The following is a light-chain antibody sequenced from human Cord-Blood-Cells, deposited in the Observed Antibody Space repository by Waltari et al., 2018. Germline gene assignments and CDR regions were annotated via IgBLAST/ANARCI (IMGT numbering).Light chain of an antibody. V-gene: IGKV3-11*01. Sequence: EIVLTQSPATLSLSPGERATLSCRASQSVSSYLAWYQQKPGQAPRLLIYDASNRATGIPARFSGSGSETDFTLTISSLEPEDFAVYYCQQRSNWPGFGQGTRLEIK. CDR1: QSVSSY. CDR2: DAS. CDR3: QQRSNWPG. J-gene: IGKJ5*01.